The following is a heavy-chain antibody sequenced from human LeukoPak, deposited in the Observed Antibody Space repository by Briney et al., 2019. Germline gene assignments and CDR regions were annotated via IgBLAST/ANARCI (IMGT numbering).Heavy chain of an antibody. CDR1: GDSISSNRW. D-gene: IGHD5-12*01. CDR3: ARAISGYEGGYYYYYMDV. V-gene: IGHV4-4*02. J-gene: IGHJ6*03. CDR2: IHHTGST. Sequence: PSGTLSLTCAVSGDSISSNRWWHWVRQTPGKGLEWIGEIHHTGSTGYNPPLKSRVTISVDTSKNQFSLKLSSVTAADTAVYYCARAISGYEGGYYYYYMDVWGKGTTVTVSS.